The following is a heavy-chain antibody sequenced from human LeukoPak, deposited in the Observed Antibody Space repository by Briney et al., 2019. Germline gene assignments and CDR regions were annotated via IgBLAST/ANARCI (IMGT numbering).Heavy chain of an antibody. CDR3: ARDVRSSLSSSSYFDY. V-gene: IGHV3-30-3*01. J-gene: IGHJ4*02. Sequence: PGRSLRLSCAASGFTFSSYAMHWVRQAPGKGLEWVAVISYDGSNKYYADSVKGRFTISRDNSKNTLYLQMNSLRAEDTAVYYCARDVRSSLSSSSYFDYWGQGTLVTVSS. D-gene: IGHD6-13*01. CDR2: ISYDGSNK. CDR1: GFTFSSYA.